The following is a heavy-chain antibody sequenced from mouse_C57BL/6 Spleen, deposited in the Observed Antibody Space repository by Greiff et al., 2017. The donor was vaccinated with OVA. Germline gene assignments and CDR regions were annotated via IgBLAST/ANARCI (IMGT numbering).Heavy chain of an antibody. CDR2: IYPSDSET. V-gene: IGHV1-61*01. D-gene: IGHD3-2*02. CDR3: ARSAQAYYFDY. CDR1: GYTFTSYW. J-gene: IGHJ2*01. Sequence: VQLVESGAELVRPGSSVKLSCKASGYTFTSYWMDWVKQRPGQGLEWIGNIYPSDSETHYNQKFKDKATLTVDKSSSTAYMQLSSLTSEDSAVYYCARSAQAYYFDYWGQGTTLTVSS.